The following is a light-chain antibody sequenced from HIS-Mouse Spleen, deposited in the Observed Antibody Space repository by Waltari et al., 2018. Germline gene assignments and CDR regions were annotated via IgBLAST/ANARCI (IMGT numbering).Light chain of an antibody. CDR1: QRVSSSY. CDR2: GAS. V-gene: IGKV3-20*01. CDR3: QQYGSSPLT. Sequence: ELVLTQSPGTLSLSSGERATLSCRASQRVSSSYLAWYQQKPGQAPRPLIYGASSMATGIPDRFSGSGSGTDFTLTISRLEPEDFAVYYCQQYGSSPLTFGEGTKVEIK. J-gene: IGKJ4*01.